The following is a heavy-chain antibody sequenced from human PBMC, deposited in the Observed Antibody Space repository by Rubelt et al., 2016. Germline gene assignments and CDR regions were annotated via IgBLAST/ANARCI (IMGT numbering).Heavy chain of an antibody. Sequence: QLQLQESGPGLVKPSETLSLTCTVSGGSISSSSYYWGWIRQPPGKGLERIGSTYYSGSTYYNPSLKRRVTSTFETSKDQCSLNRDSVTAAGTAGYYGAGHVVATVSRWFDPWGQGDLVTVSS. V-gene: IGHV4-39*01. CDR2: TYYSGST. CDR3: AGHVVATVSRWFDP. J-gene: IGHJ5*02. CDR1: GGSISSSSYY. D-gene: IGHD5-12*01.